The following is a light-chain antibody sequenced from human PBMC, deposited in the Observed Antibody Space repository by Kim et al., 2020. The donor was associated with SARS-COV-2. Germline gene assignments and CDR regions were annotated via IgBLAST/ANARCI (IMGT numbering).Light chain of an antibody. CDR3: HLWDSDSDHWV. CDR2: HDT. Sequence: SYELTQPPSVSVTPGKTATITCGGNNIGSESLHWYQQRPGQAPVLLIYHDTDRPSGIPERFSASKSGNTATLTITRVEAGDEADYYCHLWDSDSDHWVFGGGTQLTVL. CDR1: NIGSES. V-gene: IGLV3-21*04. J-gene: IGLJ3*02.